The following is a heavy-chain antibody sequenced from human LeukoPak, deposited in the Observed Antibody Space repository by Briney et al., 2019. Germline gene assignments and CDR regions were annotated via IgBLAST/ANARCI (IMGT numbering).Heavy chain of an antibody. Sequence: ASVKVSCKVSGDTVTGFSIHWVRQAPGRGLEWMGGFDPEDGARIFAQKFQGRVTMTEDTSTDTAYMDLSSLRSEDTAVHYCATGYTYDYSLYWGQGTLVTVSS. CDR3: ATGYTYDYSLY. J-gene: IGHJ4*02. V-gene: IGHV1-24*01. CDR2: FDPEDGAR. D-gene: IGHD5-18*01. CDR1: GDTVTGFS.